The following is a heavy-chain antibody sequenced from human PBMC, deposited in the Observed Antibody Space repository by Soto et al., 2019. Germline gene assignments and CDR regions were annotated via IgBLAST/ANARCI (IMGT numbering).Heavy chain of an antibody. CDR1: GGSVSSGSYY. D-gene: IGHD3-22*01. CDR2: SYYSGST. Sequence: QVQLQESGPGLVKPSETLSLTCTVSGGSVSSGSYYWSWIRQPPGKGLEWIGYSYYSGSTNYNPSLQSRVTISVDTSKNQFSLKLSSVTAADTAVYYCAREADYSSLDYWGQGTLVTVPS. CDR3: AREADYSSLDY. V-gene: IGHV4-61*01. J-gene: IGHJ4*02.